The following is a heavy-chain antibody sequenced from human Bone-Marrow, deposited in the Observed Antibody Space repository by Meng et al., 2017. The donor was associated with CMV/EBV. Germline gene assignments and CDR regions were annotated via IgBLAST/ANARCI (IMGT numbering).Heavy chain of an antibody. D-gene: IGHD4-17*01. V-gene: IGHV3-21*01. CDR1: GFTFSSYS. CDR2: ISSSSSYI. J-gene: IGHJ4*02. CDR3: ARAGDYNKGLDY. Sequence: GGSLRLSCAASGFTFSSYSMNWVRQAPGKGLEWVSSISSSSSYIYYADSVKGRFTISRDNAKNSLYLQMNSLRAEDTAVYYCARAGDYNKGLDYWGRGQRVTVAS.